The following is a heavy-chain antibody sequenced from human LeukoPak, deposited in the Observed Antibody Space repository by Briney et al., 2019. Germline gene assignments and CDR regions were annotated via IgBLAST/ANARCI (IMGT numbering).Heavy chain of an antibody. CDR3: ASGNYYQDY. V-gene: IGHV4-59*08. D-gene: IGHD1-26*01. CDR2: VFYNGRT. CDR1: GASISPYY. Sequence: PSETLSLTCSVSGASISPYYWVWIRQPPGKGLEWIGYVFYNGRTSYNPSLKSRVTISADTSKNQFSLKMNSVTAADPAVYYCASGNYYQDYWGQGTVVTVSP. J-gene: IGHJ4*02.